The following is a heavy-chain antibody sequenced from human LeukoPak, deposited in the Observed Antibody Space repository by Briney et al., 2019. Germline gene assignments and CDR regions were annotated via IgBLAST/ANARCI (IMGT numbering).Heavy chain of an antibody. V-gene: IGHV3-30*19. J-gene: IGHJ4*02. Sequence: GGFLRLSCAASGFTFSSYGMHWVRQAPGKGLEWVAVIWYGGSNKYYADSVKGRFTISRDNSKNTLYLQMNSLRAEDTAVYYCARGFVDTAMATSFDYWGQGTLVTVSS. D-gene: IGHD5-18*01. CDR2: IWYGGSNK. CDR1: GFTFSSYG. CDR3: ARGFVDTAMATSFDY.